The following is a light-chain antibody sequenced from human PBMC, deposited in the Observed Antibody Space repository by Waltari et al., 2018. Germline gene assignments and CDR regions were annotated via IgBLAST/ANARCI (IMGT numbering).Light chain of an antibody. CDR3: QQYSASPHVT. V-gene: IGKV3-20*01. CDR1: QRVSGNY. Sequence: VLTQSPGTLSLSPGERATLSCRASQRVSGNYLAWYQQKPGQSPRLLIYDTSTRATGIPDRFRGSGSGTDFTLTINRLEPEDFAVYFCQQYSASPHVTFDQGTRLEIK. J-gene: IGKJ5*01. CDR2: DTS.